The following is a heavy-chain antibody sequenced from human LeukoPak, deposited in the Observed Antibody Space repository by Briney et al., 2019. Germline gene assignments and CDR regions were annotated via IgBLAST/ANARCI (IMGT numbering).Heavy chain of an antibody. CDR1: GFTFSSYS. Sequence: PGGSLRLSCAASGFTFSSYSMNWVRQAPGKGLERVSPISTSSSYIDYADSVKGRFTISRDNAKNSLYLQMNSLRADDTAVYYCARGSSNIAGRDNWFDPWGQGTLVTVSS. CDR3: ARGSSNIAGRDNWFDP. J-gene: IGHJ5*02. D-gene: IGHD6-6*01. V-gene: IGHV3-21*01. CDR2: ISTSSSYI.